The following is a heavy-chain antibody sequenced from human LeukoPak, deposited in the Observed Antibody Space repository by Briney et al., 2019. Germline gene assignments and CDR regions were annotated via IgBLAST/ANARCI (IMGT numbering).Heavy chain of an antibody. CDR3: ARVHVDTAMGDFDY. J-gene: IGHJ4*02. D-gene: IGHD5-18*01. Sequence: GASVKVSCKASAGTFSSYAISWVRQAPRQGLEWMGWISAYNGNTNYAQKLQGRVTMTTDTSTSTAYMELRSLRSDDTDVYYCARVHVDTAMGDFDYWGQGTLVTVSS. CDR2: ISAYNGNT. CDR1: AGTFSSYA. V-gene: IGHV1-18*01.